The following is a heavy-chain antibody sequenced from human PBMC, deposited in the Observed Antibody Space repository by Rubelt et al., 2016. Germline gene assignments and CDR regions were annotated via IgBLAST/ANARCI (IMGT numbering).Heavy chain of an antibody. Sequence: QVQLVQSGAEVKKPGASVKVSCKASGYTFSNYYMHWVRQAPGQGLEWMGMIKASDGTTRHAQKFQDRVTVTRDTSTRPLYMELSSLRSDDTAVYYCARAADQDFDYWGQGTLVTVSS. CDR3: ARAADQDFDY. CDR2: IKASDGTT. J-gene: IGHJ4*02. V-gene: IGHV1-46*01. CDR1: GYTFSNYY.